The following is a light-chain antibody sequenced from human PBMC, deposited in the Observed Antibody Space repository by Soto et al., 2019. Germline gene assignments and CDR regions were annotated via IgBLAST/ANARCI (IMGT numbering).Light chain of an antibody. V-gene: IGKV3-11*01. Sequence: EIVLTQSPATLSLSPGERATLSCRASQILTNYLNWYQQKPGQAPRLLIYEVSNRATGIPARFSGSGSGTDFTLTISSLEPEDFAVYYCQQRSNLPLTFGGGTKVEVK. CDR1: QILTNY. J-gene: IGKJ4*01. CDR3: QQRSNLPLT. CDR2: EVS.